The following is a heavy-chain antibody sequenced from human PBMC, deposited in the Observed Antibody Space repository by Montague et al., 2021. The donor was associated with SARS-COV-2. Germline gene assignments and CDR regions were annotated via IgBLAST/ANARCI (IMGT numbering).Heavy chain of an antibody. D-gene: IGHD3-3*01. CDR1: GGSFSGCY. CDR2: INHSGST. CDR3: ARGYQLRFLEWSSRQSTFDY. Sequence: SETLSLTCAVYGGSFSGCYWSWIRQPPGKGLEWIGEINHSGSTNYNPSLKGRVTISVDTSKNQFSLKLSSVTAADTAVYYCARGYQLRFLEWSSRQSTFDYWGQGTLVTVSS. J-gene: IGHJ4*02. V-gene: IGHV4-34*01.